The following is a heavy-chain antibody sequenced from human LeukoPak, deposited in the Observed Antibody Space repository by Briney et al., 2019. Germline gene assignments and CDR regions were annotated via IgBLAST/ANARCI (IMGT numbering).Heavy chain of an antibody. D-gene: IGHD1-26*01. V-gene: IGHV1-18*01. CDR2: ISAYNGNT. CDR3: ARDARPFSYGGSYSGDY. J-gene: IGHJ4*02. CDR1: GYTFTSYG. Sequence: ASVKVSCKASGYTFTSYGIIWVRQAPGQGLEWMGWISAYNGNTNYAQKLQGRVTMTTDTSTSTAYMELRSLRSDDTAVYYCARDARPFSYGGSYSGDYWGQGTLVTVSS.